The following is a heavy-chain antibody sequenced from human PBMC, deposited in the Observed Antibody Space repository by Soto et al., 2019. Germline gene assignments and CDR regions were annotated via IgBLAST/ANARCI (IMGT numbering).Heavy chain of an antibody. CDR1: GGSISPYS. Sequence: QVHLVESGPGLVKPSETLSLTCTISGGSISPYSWTWIRQSPGKGLEWIGYVSHSGRTFYTPSLKSRLNTSLDTSRSQFSLRLKSVSDADTAVYYCARLLGGYDDYGGWFDPWGQGTLVTVSS. J-gene: IGHJ5*02. CDR2: VSHSGRT. D-gene: IGHD4-17*01. CDR3: ARLLGGYDDYGGWFDP. V-gene: IGHV4-59*01.